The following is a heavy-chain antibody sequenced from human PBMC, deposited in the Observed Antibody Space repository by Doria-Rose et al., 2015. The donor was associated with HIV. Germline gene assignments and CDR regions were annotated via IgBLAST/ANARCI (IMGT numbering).Heavy chain of an antibody. J-gene: IGHJ6*03. CDR3: ARQTFYYMDV. CDR2: IHDIGGT. Sequence: GLEWIGYIHDIGGTNYNPSLKSRVTISADTSKNQFSLKLSSLTAADTAVYYCARQTFYYMDVWGKGTTVTVSS. V-gene: IGHV4-59*08. D-gene: IGHD3-16*01.